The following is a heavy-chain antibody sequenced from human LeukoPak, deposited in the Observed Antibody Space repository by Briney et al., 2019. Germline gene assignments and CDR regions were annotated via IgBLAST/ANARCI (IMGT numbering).Heavy chain of an antibody. V-gene: IGHV4-4*09. CDR1: GGSISSYY. J-gene: IGHJ4*02. D-gene: IGHD4-23*01. CDR3: ARGSNSQFDY. CDR2: IYTSGST. Sequence: PSETLSLTCTVSGGSISSYYWSWIRQPPGKGLEWIGYIYTSGSTNYNPSLKSRVTISVDTSKNQFSLKLSSVTAADMAVYYCARGSNSQFDYWGQGTLVTVSS.